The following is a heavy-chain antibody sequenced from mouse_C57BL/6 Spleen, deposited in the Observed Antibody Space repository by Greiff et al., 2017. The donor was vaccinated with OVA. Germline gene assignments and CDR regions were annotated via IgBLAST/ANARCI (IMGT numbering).Heavy chain of an antibody. Sequence: QVQLQQPGAELVKPGASVKMSCKASGYTFTSYWITWVKQRPGQGLEWIGDIYPGSGSTNYNEKFKSKATLTVDTSSSTAYMQLSSLTSEDSAVYYCARHYYGLAGGYFDVWGTGTTVTVSS. CDR3: ARHYYGLAGGYFDV. V-gene: IGHV1-55*01. CDR1: GYTFTSYW. D-gene: IGHD1-1*01. CDR2: IYPGSGST. J-gene: IGHJ1*03.